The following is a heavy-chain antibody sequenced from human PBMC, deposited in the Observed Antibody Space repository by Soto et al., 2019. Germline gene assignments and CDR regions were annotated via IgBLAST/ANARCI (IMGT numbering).Heavy chain of an antibody. Sequence: HPGGSLSLSCAASGFTFSSYSMSWVRQAPGKGLEWVSGFRTGGDDGTTYYADSVKGRFTISRDNSKNTLFLQMNSLRAEDTAIYYCAKKVNSGPGSQYFDYWGQGTLVTVSS. J-gene: IGHJ4*02. CDR1: GFTFSSYS. CDR3: AKKVNSGPGSQYFDY. V-gene: IGHV3-23*01. CDR2: FRTGGDDGTT. D-gene: IGHD3-10*01.